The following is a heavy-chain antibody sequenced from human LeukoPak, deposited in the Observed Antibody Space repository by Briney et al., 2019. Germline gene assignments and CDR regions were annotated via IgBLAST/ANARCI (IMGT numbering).Heavy chain of an antibody. J-gene: IGHJ4*02. V-gene: IGHV3-23*01. CDR1: GFTFSSYA. CDR2: ISGSGGST. CDR3: AKGRGYCSSTSCNSFDY. Sequence: GGSLRPSCAASGFTFSSYAMSWVRQAPGKGLEWVSAISGSGGSTYYADSVKGRFTISRDNSKNALYLQMNSLRAEDTAVYYCAKGRGYCSSTSCNSFDYWGQGTLVTVSS. D-gene: IGHD2-2*01.